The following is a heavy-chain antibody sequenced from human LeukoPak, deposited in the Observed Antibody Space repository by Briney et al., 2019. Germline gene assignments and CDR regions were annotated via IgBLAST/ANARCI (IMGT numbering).Heavy chain of an antibody. D-gene: IGHD3-10*01. CDR2: VNYGGPT. CDR1: GGSISSSSYY. V-gene: IGHV4-39*07. Sequence: SETLSLTCTVSGGSISSSSYYWNWIRQPPGKGLEWIGSVNYGGPTYYNPSLKSRVSMSIDTSKNQFYLKLSSVTAADTAVYYCAPYYSPVNFAYWGQGTLVTVSS. J-gene: IGHJ4*02. CDR3: APYYSPVNFAY.